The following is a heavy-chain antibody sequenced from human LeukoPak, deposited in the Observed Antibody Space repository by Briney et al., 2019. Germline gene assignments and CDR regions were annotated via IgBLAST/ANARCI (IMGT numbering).Heavy chain of an antibody. CDR2: IIPIFGTA. D-gene: IGHD3-9*01. J-gene: IGHJ4*02. CDR3: ARRYYDILTGTESFDY. Sequence: GASVKVSCKASGGTFSSYAISWVRQAPGQGREWMGRIIPIFGTANYAQKFQGRVTITTDESTSTAYMELSSLRSEDTAVYYCARRYYDILTGTESFDYWGQGTLVTVSS. CDR1: GGTFSSYA. V-gene: IGHV1-69*05.